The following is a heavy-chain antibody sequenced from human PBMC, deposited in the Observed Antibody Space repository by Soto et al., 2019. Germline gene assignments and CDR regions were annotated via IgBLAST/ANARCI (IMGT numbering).Heavy chain of an antibody. J-gene: IGHJ6*02. V-gene: IGHV3-48*02. CDR2: ISSSSSTI. D-gene: IGHD6-13*01. Sequence: GGSLRLSCAASGFTFSSYSMNWVCQAPGKGLEWVSYISSSSSTIYYADSVKGRFTISRDNAKNSLYLQMNSLRDEYTAVYYCASWYRLSWYYGMDVWGQGTTVTVSS. CDR1: GFTFSSYS. CDR3: ASWYRLSWYYGMDV.